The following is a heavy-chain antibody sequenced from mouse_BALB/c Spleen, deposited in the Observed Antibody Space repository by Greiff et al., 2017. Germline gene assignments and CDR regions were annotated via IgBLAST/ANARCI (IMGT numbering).Heavy chain of an antibody. D-gene: IGHD2-10*01. Sequence: VQLQQSGTVLARPGASVKMSCKASGYSFTSYWMHWVKQRPGQGLEWIGAIYPGNSDTSYNQKFKGKAKLTAVTSASTAYMELSSLTNEDSAVYYCTAYYGTGHYAMDYWGQGTSVTVSS. V-gene: IGHV1-5*01. CDR1: GYSFTSYW. CDR3: TAYYGTGHYAMDY. CDR2: IYPGNSDT. J-gene: IGHJ4*01.